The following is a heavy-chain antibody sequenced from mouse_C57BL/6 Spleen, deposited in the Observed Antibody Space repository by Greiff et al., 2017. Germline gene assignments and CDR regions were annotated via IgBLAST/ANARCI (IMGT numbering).Heavy chain of an antibody. CDR2: IDPSDSYT. CDR3: ARRNHWYFDV. CDR1: GYTFTSYW. V-gene: IGHV1-69*01. J-gene: IGHJ1*03. Sequence: QVQLPQPGAELVLPGASVKLSCKASGYTFTSYWMHWVQQRPGQGLEWIGEIDPSDSYTNYNQKFKGKSTLTVDKSSSTAYLQLSSLTSEDSAVYYCARRNHWYFDVWGTGTTVTVSS.